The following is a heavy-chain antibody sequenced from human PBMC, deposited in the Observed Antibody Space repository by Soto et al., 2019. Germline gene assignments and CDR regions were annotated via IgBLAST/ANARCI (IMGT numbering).Heavy chain of an antibody. D-gene: IGHD3-16*01. V-gene: IGHV3-15*01. CDR2: IKSKTDGGTT. J-gene: IGHJ2*01. CDR3: TTDEGGDWYFDL. Sequence: GGSLRLSCAASGFTFSNAWMSWVRQAPGKGLEWVGRIKSKTDGGTTDYAAPVKGRFTISRDDSKNTLYLQMNSLKTEDTAVYYCTTDEGGDWYFDLWGRGTLVTVSS. CDR1: GFTFSNAW.